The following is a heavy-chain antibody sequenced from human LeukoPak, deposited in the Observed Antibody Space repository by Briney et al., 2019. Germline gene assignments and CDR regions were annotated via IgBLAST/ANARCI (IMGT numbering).Heavy chain of an antibody. V-gene: IGHV3-48*03. J-gene: IGHJ4*02. CDR3: ARTSWNDVPYLDY. CDR2: ISSSGSTI. D-gene: IGHD1-1*01. Sequence: GGSLRLSRAASGFTFSSYEMNWVRQAPGKGLEWVSYISSSGSTIYYADSVKGRFTISRDNAKNSLYLQMNSLRAEDTAVYYCARTSWNDVPYLDYWGQGTLVTVSS. CDR1: GFTFSSYE.